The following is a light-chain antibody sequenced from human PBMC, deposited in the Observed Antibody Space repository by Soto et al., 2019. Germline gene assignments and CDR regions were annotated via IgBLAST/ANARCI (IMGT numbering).Light chain of an antibody. CDR1: QSINDN. J-gene: IGKJ4*01. CDR3: QQYNEWPLT. CDR2: GTS. V-gene: IGKV3-15*01. Sequence: EIVMPQSPATLSLSPRERATLSCRASQSINDNLAWYQQKPGQAPRLLIYGTSIRSTGLPARFSGSGSETEFTLTIGSLQSEDFAVYYCQQYNEWPLTFGGGTKVDIK.